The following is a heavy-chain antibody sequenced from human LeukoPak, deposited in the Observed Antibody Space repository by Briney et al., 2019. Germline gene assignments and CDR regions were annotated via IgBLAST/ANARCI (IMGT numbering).Heavy chain of an antibody. CDR2: MTTSGNTI. J-gene: IGHJ4*02. CDR1: GFTVSSNY. CDR3: ARVGGATAVTMYFEY. D-gene: IGHD1-26*01. V-gene: IGHV3-48*02. Sequence: GGSLRLSCAASGFTVSSNYMIWVRQAPGKGLEWLSFMTTSGNTIFYAESVKDRFTISRDNAKKSLYLQMNSLRDEDTAVYYCARVGGATAVTMYFEYWGQGTLVTVSS.